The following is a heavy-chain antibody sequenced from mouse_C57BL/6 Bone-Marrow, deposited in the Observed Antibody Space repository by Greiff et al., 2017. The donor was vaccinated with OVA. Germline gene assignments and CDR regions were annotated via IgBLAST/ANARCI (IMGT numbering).Heavy chain of an antibody. D-gene: IGHD1-1*01. Sequence: VMLVESGAELAKPGASVKLSCKASGYTFTSYWMHWVKLRPGQGLEWIGYINPSSGYTKYNQKFKDKATLTADKSSSTAYMQLSSLTYEDSAVYYCARSSTTVVATDYYAMDYWGQGTSVTVSS. J-gene: IGHJ4*01. CDR3: ARSSTTVVATDYYAMDY. CDR2: INPSSGYT. CDR1: GYTFTSYW. V-gene: IGHV1-7*01.